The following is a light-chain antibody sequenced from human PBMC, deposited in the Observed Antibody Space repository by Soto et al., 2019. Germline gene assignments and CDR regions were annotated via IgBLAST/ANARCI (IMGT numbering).Light chain of an antibody. Sequence: DIQMTQSPSSLSASVGDRVTITCRASQSINSYLSWYQQKPGKAPKLLIYAASSLPTGVPLRFRGSGSGTDYTLTITSLQPEDFATYYCQQTYSTPPFTFGQGTRLEIK. J-gene: IGKJ5*01. CDR3: QQTYSTPPFT. V-gene: IGKV1-39*01. CDR2: AAS. CDR1: QSINSY.